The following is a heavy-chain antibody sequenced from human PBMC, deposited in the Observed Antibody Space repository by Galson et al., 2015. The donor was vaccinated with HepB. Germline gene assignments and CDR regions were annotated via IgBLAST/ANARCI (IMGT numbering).Heavy chain of an antibody. CDR3: ARAGAPGIAAYFDY. J-gene: IGHJ4*02. CDR1: GDSVSSNSVA. D-gene: IGHD6-13*01. V-gene: IGHV6-1*01. CDR2: TYYRSRWYN. Sequence: CAISGDSVSSNSVAWDWIRQSPSRGLEWLARTYYRSRWYNDYAVSVKSRVTIDPDTSKNQFSLQLNSVTAADTAVYYCARAGAPGIAAYFDYWGQGTLVIVSS.